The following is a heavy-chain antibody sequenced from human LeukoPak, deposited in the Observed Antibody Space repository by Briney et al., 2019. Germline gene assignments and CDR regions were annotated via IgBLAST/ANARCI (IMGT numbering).Heavy chain of an antibody. CDR1: GGSISSYY. V-gene: IGHV4-59*01. D-gene: IGHD6-19*01. CDR2: IYYSGST. Sequence: SETLSLTCTASGGSISSYYWSWIRQPPGKGLEWIGYIYYSGSTNYNPSLKSRVTISVDTSKNQFSLKLSSVTAADTAVYCCARAGIAVAGGLDYWGQGTLVTVSS. CDR3: ARAGIAVAGGLDY. J-gene: IGHJ4*02.